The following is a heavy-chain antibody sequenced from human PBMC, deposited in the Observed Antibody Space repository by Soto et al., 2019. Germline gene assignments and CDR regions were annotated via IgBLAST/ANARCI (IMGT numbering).Heavy chain of an antibody. Sequence: PSETLSLTCTVSGGSISSGGFYWSWIRQHPGKGLEWIGYIYYSGSTNYNPSLKSRVTISVDTSKNQFSLKLSSVTAADTAVYYCATLRPYYDFWSGSHDAFDIWGQGTMVTVSS. V-gene: IGHV4-61*08. CDR2: IYYSGST. CDR3: ATLRPYYDFWSGSHDAFDI. CDR1: GGSISSGGFY. J-gene: IGHJ3*02. D-gene: IGHD3-3*01.